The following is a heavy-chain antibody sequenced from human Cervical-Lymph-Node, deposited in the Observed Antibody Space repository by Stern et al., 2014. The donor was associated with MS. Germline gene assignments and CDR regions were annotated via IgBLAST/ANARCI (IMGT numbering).Heavy chain of an antibody. D-gene: IGHD5-24*01. V-gene: IGHV4-61*02. Sequence: VQLVESGPGLVKPSQTLSLTCTVSGGSISSGSYYWSWIRQPAGKGLEWIGRIYTSGSTNYNPSLNRRGTISEDKSKNHSPLKLSSLTAADTAVYYCARDREIMDYWGQGTLVTVSS. CDR1: GGSISSGSYY. J-gene: IGHJ4*02. CDR2: IYTSGST. CDR3: ARDREIMDY.